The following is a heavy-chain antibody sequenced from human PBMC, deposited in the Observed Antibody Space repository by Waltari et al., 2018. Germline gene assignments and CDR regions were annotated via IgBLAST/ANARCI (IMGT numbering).Heavy chain of an antibody. Sequence: QVQLVQSGAEVKKPGASVKVSCKASGYTFTSYAIHWVRQAPGQSLEWMGWVNAGNGNTKVSQKFQGTVTITRDTAATTAYMELSSLRSEDTAVYYCARVGGGVWFDPWGQGTLVTVSS. V-gene: IGHV1-3*01. J-gene: IGHJ5*02. D-gene: IGHD3-10*01. CDR2: VNAGNGNT. CDR3: ARVGGGVWFDP. CDR1: GYTFTSYA.